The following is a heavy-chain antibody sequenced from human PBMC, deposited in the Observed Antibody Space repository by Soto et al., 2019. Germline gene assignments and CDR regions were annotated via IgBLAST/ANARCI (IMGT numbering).Heavy chain of an antibody. CDR2: IMPMFGVT. D-gene: IGHD2-2*01. CDR1: GGTFNSHT. Sequence: QVQLVQSGAEVKKPGSSVKVSCRAPGGTFNSHTISWVRQAPGQGLEWMGGIMPMFGVTNYARKFQGRLTMTAHECTTTAYMEVSSLTSEDTGVYYCAGEGVTSSMSLPWMGYHYYGLDVWGQGTTVIVSS. CDR3: AGEGVTSSMSLPWMGYHYYGLDV. V-gene: IGHV1-69*12. J-gene: IGHJ6*02.